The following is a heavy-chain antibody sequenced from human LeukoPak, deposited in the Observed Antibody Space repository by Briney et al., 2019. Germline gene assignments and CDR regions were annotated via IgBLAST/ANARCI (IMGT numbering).Heavy chain of an antibody. Sequence: SVTVSCKASGGTFSSYAISWVRQAPGQGLEWMGEIIPIFGTANYAQKFQGRVTITADKSTSTAYMELSSLRSEDTAVYYCASHGFRKSLLSDTGGQGTLVTVSS. CDR2: IIPIFGTA. V-gene: IGHV1-69*06. J-gene: IGHJ5*02. D-gene: IGHD2-15*01. CDR1: GGTFSSYA. CDR3: ASHGFRKSLLSDT.